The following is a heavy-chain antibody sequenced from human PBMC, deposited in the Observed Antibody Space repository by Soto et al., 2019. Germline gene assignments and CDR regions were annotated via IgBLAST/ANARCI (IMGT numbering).Heavy chain of an antibody. V-gene: IGHV1-8*01. Sequence: ASVKVSCKASGYTFTSYDINWVRQATGQGLEWKGWMNPNSGNTGYAQKFQGRVTMTRNTSISTAYMELSSLRSEDTAVYYCASRGAYYDFWSGYFQTATNHYYGMDVWGQGTTVTVSS. CDR1: GYTFTSYD. CDR3: ASRGAYYDFWSGYFQTATNHYYGMDV. CDR2: MNPNSGNT. D-gene: IGHD3-3*01. J-gene: IGHJ6*02.